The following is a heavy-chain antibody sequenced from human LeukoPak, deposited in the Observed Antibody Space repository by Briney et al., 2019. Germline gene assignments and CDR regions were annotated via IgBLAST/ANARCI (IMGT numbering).Heavy chain of an antibody. V-gene: IGHV4-4*07. CDR1: GGSISSYF. D-gene: IGHD3-10*01. CDR3: ARDGADVYGRAFDY. Sequence: PSETLSLTCNVSGGSISSYFWTWIRQPAGKGLEWIGRIHASGTTNYNSSLKSRVSMSVDTSKNQFSLTLTSVTAADTTVYFCARDGADVYGRAFDYWGQGTLVSVSS. J-gene: IGHJ4*02. CDR2: IHASGTT.